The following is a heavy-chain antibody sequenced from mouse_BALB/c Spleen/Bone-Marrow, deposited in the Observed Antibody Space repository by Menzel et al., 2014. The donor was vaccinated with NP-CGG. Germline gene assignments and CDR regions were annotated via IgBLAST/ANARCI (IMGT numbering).Heavy chain of an antibody. CDR3: ARRELGPRWFTY. D-gene: IGHD3-1*01. Sequence: QVQLQQSGAEFVKPGASVKLSCKASGYTFTSYWMHWVKQRPGQGLEWIGDIDPSDSYTNYNQKFKGKATLTVDKSSSTAYMQLSSLTSEDSAVYYCARRELGPRWFTYWGQGTLVTVSA. CDR1: GYTFTSYW. V-gene: IGHV1-69*02. J-gene: IGHJ3*01. CDR2: IDPSDSYT.